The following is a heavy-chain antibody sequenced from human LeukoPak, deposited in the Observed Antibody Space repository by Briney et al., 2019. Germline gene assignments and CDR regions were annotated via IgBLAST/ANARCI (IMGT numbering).Heavy chain of an antibody. Sequence: SQTLSLTCTVSGGSISSGGYYWSWIRQHPGKGLEWIGYIYYSGSTYYNPSLKSRVTISVDTSKNQFSPKLSSVTAADTAVYYCARSGLHYDSSGYYGYMDVWGKGTTVTVSS. V-gene: IGHV4-31*03. CDR3: ARSGLHYDSSGYYGYMDV. CDR1: GGSISSGGYY. D-gene: IGHD3-22*01. CDR2: IYYSGST. J-gene: IGHJ6*03.